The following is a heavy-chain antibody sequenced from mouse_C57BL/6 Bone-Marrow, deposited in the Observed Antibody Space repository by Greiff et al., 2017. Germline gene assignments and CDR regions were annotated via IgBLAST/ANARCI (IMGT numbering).Heavy chain of an antibody. Sequence: QVQLQQSGAELVRPGASVTLSCKASGYTFTDYEMHWVKQTPVHGLEWIGAIDPETGGTAYNQKFKGKAILTADKSSSTAYMELRSLTSEDSAVYYCTSYDYPLFDYWGQGTTLTVSS. CDR1: GYTFTDYE. CDR3: TSYDYPLFDY. V-gene: IGHV1-15*01. J-gene: IGHJ2*01. D-gene: IGHD2-4*01. CDR2: IDPETGGT.